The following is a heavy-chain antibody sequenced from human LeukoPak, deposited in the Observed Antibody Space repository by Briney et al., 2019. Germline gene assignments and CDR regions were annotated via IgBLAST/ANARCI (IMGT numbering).Heavy chain of an antibody. Sequence: GGSLRLSCGASGFTFSRYAMNWVRQAPGQGLERVAIISYGGNNQYYAESVKGRFTISRDNTKNTVYLQMNSLRPEDTAVYYCARAPDSSGYYYYFDYWGQGALVTVSS. V-gene: IGHV3-30-3*01. J-gene: IGHJ4*02. CDR3: ARAPDSSGYYYYFDY. CDR1: GFTFSRYA. CDR2: ISYGGNNQ. D-gene: IGHD3-22*01.